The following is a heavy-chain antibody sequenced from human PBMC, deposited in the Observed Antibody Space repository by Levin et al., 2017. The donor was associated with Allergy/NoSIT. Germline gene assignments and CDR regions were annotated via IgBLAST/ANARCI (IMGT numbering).Heavy chain of an antibody. CDR1: GFTFSSYS. V-gene: IGHV3-64D*06. CDR2: IDGNGANT. J-gene: IGHJ4*02. CDR3: VKQTAGAGNF. Sequence: HPGGSLRLSCSASGFTFSSYSMHWVRQAPGKGLEYVSAIDGNGANTYYAESVKGRFTISRDNSKNTLYLQMSSLRSEDTAVYYCVKQTAGAGNFWGQGTLVTVSS. D-gene: IGHD1-26*01.